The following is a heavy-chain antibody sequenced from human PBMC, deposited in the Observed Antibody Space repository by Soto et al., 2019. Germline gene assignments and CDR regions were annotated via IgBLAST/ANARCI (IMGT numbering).Heavy chain of an antibody. CDR2: INPAGTIT. CDR3: TSDTFGLRDT. V-gene: IGHV3-74*01. D-gene: IGHD3-16*01. J-gene: IGHJ5*02. CDR1: VFPLSHYW. Sequence: GSVRLCCAASVFPLSHYWMHWVRQTPGKGLVLVSRINPAGTITNYADSVEGRFTISRDNADSALFLQMNSLSAEDTAIYYCTSDTFGLRDTWGQGTLVTVSS.